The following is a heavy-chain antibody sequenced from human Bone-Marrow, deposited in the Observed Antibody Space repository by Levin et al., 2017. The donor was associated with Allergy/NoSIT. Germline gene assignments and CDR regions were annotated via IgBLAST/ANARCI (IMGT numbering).Heavy chain of an antibody. Sequence: PSQTLSLTCTVSGGSIGNSYWNWIRQPPGKRLEWIGFISYSGSTNYNPSLKSRVTISVDTSKNQFSLKLSSVTAADTAVYYCARDRGTAMSIFDYWGQGMLVTVSS. CDR1: GGSIGNSY. CDR3: ARDRGTAMSIFDY. CDR2: ISYSGST. J-gene: IGHJ4*02. V-gene: IGHV4-59*01. D-gene: IGHD5-18*01.